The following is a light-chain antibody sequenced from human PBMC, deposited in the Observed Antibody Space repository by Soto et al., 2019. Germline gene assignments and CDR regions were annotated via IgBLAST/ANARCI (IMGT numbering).Light chain of an antibody. CDR3: MQGTHWPPVT. J-gene: IGKJ4*01. CDR1: QSLVYSDGNTY. CDR2: KVS. Sequence: DVVMTQSPLSLPVTLGQPASISCRSSQSLVYSDGNTYLNWFQQRPGQPPRRLIYKVSNRDSGVRNRCGGRGSGADLSLQLSGVEVEDGGVDYTMQGTHWPPVTFAGETKVEIK. V-gene: IGKV2-30*01.